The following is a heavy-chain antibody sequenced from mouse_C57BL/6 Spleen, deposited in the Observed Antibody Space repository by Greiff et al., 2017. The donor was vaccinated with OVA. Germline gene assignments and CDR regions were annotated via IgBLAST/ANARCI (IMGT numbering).Heavy chain of an antibody. V-gene: IGHV1-69*01. CDR2: LDTSDSYT. CDR3: ALITTVVSY. CDR1: GYTFTSYW. J-gene: IGHJ2*01. Sequence: VQLQQPGAELVMPGASVKLSCKASGYTFTSYWMHWVKQRPGQGLEWIGELDTSDSYTNYNQKFKGKSTLTVDKSSSTAYMQLISLTSEDSAVYYCALITTVVSYWGQGTTLTVSS. D-gene: IGHD1-1*01.